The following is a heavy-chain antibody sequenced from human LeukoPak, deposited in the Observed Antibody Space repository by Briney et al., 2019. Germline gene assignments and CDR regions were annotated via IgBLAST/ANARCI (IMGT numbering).Heavy chain of an antibody. CDR3: ARGRAVGNSSGWHNWFDP. J-gene: IGHJ5*02. D-gene: IGHD6-19*01. Sequence: ASVKVSCRASGYTFTSYGISWVRQAPGQGLEWMGWISAYNGNTNYAQKLQGRVTMTTDTSTSTAYMELRSLRSDDTAVYYCARGRAVGNSSGWHNWFDPWGQGTLVTVSS. CDR2: ISAYNGNT. V-gene: IGHV1-18*01. CDR1: GYTFTSYG.